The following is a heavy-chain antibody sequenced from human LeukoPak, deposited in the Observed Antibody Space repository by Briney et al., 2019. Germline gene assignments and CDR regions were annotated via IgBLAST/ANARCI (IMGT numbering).Heavy chain of an antibody. CDR1: GFTFSNAW. D-gene: IGHD3-16*01. CDR2: ISSDSSYI. Sequence: GGSLRLSCAASGFTFSNAWMSWVRQTPGKGLEWVSSISSDSSYIYYADSVKGRFTISRDNAKNSLYLQMNSLRAEDTAVYYCARGSVGGGNYFDYWGQGTLVTVSS. V-gene: IGHV3-21*01. CDR3: ARGSVGGGNYFDY. J-gene: IGHJ4*02.